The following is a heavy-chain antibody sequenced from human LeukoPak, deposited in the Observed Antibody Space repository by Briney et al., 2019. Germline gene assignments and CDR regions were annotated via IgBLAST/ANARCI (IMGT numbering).Heavy chain of an antibody. CDR2: IYPGDSDT. CDR1: GYSFTTYW. V-gene: IGHV5-51*01. Sequence: GESLKISCKASGYSFTTYWIGWVRQMPGKGLERMGIIYPGDSDTRYGPSFQGQVTISADKSITTAYLQWSGLKASDTAMYYCARHSGVSGIVDYWGQGTLVTVSS. CDR3: ARHSGVSGIVDY. J-gene: IGHJ4*02. D-gene: IGHD6-19*01.